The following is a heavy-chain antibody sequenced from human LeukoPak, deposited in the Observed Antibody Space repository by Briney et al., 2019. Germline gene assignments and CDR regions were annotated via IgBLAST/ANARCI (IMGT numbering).Heavy chain of an antibody. V-gene: IGHV3-23*01. CDR2: ISGSDGST. CDR3: AKDRGVRGVTQIYFDY. CDR1: GFTFSSYG. D-gene: IGHD3-10*01. J-gene: IGHJ4*02. Sequence: GGSLRLSCAASGFTFSSYGMSWVRQAPGKGLEWVSAISGSDGSTYYADSVKGRFTISRDNSKNTLYLQMNSLRAEDTAVYYCAKDRGVRGVTQIYFDYWGQGTLVTVSS.